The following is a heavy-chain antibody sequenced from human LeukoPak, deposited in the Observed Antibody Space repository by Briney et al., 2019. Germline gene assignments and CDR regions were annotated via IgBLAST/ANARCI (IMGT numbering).Heavy chain of an antibody. Sequence: GGSLRLSCAASGFSFSSYGMHWVRQAPGKGLEWVAVIWYDGSNKYYADSVKGRFTISRDNSKNTLYLQMNSLRAEDTAVYYCARDQGYGDYRGAFDIWGQGTMVTVSS. D-gene: IGHD4-17*01. CDR2: IWYDGSNK. J-gene: IGHJ3*02. V-gene: IGHV3-33*01. CDR1: GFSFSSYG. CDR3: ARDQGYGDYRGAFDI.